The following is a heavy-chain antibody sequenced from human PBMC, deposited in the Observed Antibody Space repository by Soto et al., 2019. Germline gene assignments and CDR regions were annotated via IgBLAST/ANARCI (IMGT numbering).Heavy chain of an antibody. CDR2: ISAHNGNT. J-gene: IGHJ4*02. V-gene: IGHV1-18*01. CDR1: GYGFTTYG. Sequence: QVHLVQSGAEVKKPGASVKVSCKGSGYGFTTYGITWVRQAPGQGLEWMEWISAHNGNTDYAQNLQGRVTVTRDTSTSTAYMELRSLRSDGTAVYYCARGRYGDYWGQGALVTVSS. D-gene: IGHD1-1*01. CDR3: ARGRYGDY.